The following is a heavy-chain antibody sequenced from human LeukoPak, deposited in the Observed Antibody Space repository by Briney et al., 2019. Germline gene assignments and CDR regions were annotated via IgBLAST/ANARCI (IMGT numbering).Heavy chain of an antibody. J-gene: IGHJ4*02. CDR1: GDILTELS. V-gene: IGHV1-24*01. Sequence: ASVKVSCKVSGDILTELSMHWVRQAPGKGLEWMGGFDPEDGETIYAQKFQGRATMTEDTSTDTAYMELNSLRSEDTAVYYCTCPHVDTAQYYFDYWGQGTLVTVSS. CDR3: TCPHVDTAQYYFDY. D-gene: IGHD5-18*01. CDR2: FDPEDGET.